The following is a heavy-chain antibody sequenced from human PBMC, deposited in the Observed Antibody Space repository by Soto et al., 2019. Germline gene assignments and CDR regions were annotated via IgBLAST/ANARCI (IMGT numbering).Heavy chain of an antibody. V-gene: IGHV4-30-2*01. CDR1: GGSISSGGYS. CDR3: ASGGGLPRYY. J-gene: IGHJ4*02. Sequence: QLQLQESGSGLVKPSQTLSLTCAVSGGSISSGGYSRSWIRQPPGKGLEWIRYSYHSGSTYYNPSLKSRATISVDTSKNQFSLKLSSVSAGDTAVYYCASGGGLPRYYWGQGTLVTVSS. CDR2: SYHSGST. D-gene: IGHD3-10*01.